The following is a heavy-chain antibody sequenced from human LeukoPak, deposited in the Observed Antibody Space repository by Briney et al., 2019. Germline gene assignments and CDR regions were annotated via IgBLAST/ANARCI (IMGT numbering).Heavy chain of an antibody. CDR2: INSDGSTT. CDR1: GFTFSSYW. D-gene: IGHD6-19*01. V-gene: IGHV3-74*01. J-gene: IGHJ4*02. Sequence: GGSLRLSCAASGFTFSSYWMHWVRQTPGKGLVWVSRINSDGSTTSYADSVKGRFTISRDNAKNTLYLQMNSLRAEDTAVYYCAKVRWDNSGWYYLDYWGQGTLVTVSS. CDR3: AKVRWDNSGWYYLDY.